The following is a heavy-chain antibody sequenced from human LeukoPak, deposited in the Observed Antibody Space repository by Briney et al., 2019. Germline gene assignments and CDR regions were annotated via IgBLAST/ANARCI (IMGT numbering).Heavy chain of an antibody. Sequence: PGGSLRLSCAASGFTFSSYGMGSVREAPGKGLEWVAAISGSGGSTYYADSVKGRFTISRDNSKNTRYLQMNSLRAEDTAVYYCAKDQRPSGYFDYWGQGTLVTVSS. D-gene: IGHD6-25*01. CDR3: AKDQRPSGYFDY. V-gene: IGHV3-23*01. CDR2: ISGSGGST. CDR1: GFTFSSYG. J-gene: IGHJ4*02.